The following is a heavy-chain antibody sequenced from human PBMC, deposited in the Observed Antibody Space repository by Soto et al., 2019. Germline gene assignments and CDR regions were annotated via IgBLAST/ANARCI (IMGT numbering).Heavy chain of an antibody. CDR1: GFTFSSYS. D-gene: IGHD3-22*01. CDR2: ISGSSGYI. J-gene: IGHJ3*02. Sequence: GGSLRLSCAASGFTFSSYSMNWVRQAPGKGLEWVSSISGSSGYIYYTNSLEGRFTISRDNAKNSLYLQMNSLRAEDTAVYYCARNYRDSSGPTDAFDIWGQGTMVTVSS. V-gene: IGHV3-21*01. CDR3: ARNYRDSSGPTDAFDI.